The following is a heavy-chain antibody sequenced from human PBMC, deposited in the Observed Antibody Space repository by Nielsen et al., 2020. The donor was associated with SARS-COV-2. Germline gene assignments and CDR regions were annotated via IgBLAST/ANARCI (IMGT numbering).Heavy chain of an antibody. Sequence: GESLKISCAAPGFTFSDYYMSWIRQAPGKGLEWVSYISSSSSYTNYADSVKGRFTISRDNAKNSLYLQMNSLRAEDTAVYYCARVRGYYDSSGSEYFQHWGQGTLVTVSS. V-gene: IGHV3-11*06. CDR2: ISSSSSYT. J-gene: IGHJ1*01. D-gene: IGHD3-22*01. CDR1: GFTFSDYY. CDR3: ARVRGYYDSSGSEYFQH.